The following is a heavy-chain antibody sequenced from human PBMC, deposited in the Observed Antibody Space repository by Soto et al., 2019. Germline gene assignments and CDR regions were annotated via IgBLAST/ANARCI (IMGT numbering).Heavy chain of an antibody. CDR1: GYTFTSYG. CDR2: ISAYNGNT. V-gene: IGHV1-18*01. CDR3: ARGVVVAATRGDAFDI. J-gene: IGHJ3*02. Sequence: GASVKVSCKASGYTFTSYGISWVRQAPGQGLEWMGWISAYNGNTNYAQKLQGRVTMTTDTSTSTAYMELRSLRSDDTAVYYCARGVVVAATRGDAFDIWGQGTMVTVSS. D-gene: IGHD2-15*01.